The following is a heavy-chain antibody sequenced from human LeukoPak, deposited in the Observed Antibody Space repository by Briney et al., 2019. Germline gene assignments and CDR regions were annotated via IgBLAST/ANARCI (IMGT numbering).Heavy chain of an antibody. CDR1: GFPFSTYW. J-gene: IGHJ5*02. Sequence: GGSLRLSCAASGFPFSTYWMTWVRQAPGKGLEWVANMNPDGSERNYVDSVKGRFAISRDNAKNSLYLQMNSLRAEDTAVYYCARASWQQLVRAWGQGTLVTVSS. V-gene: IGHV3-7*01. CDR2: MNPDGSER. CDR3: ARASWQQLVRA. D-gene: IGHD6-13*01.